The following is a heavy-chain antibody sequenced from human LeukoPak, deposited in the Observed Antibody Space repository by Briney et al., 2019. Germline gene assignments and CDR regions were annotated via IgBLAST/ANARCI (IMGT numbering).Heavy chain of an antibody. D-gene: IGHD6-19*01. CDR1: GFTFGSHA. Sequence: PGGSLRLSCEASGFTFGSHAVSWVRQAPGKGLEWVSTISGRVSTAYYADSVRGRFTVSRDNAKNSLYLQMNSLRAEDTAVYYCARGSSGWFDYMDVWGKGTTVTISS. V-gene: IGHV3-21*01. CDR2: ISGRVSTA. CDR3: ARGSSGWFDYMDV. J-gene: IGHJ6*03.